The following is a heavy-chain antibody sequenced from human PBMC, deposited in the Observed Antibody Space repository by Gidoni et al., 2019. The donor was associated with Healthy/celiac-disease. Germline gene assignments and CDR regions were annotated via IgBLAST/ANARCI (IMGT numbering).Heavy chain of an antibody. V-gene: IGHV6-1*01. Sequence: QVQLQQSGPGLVKPSQTLSLTCAISGDSASSNSAAWNWIRQSPSRGLEWLGRTYYRSKWYNDYAVSVKSRITINPDTSKNQFSLQLNSVTPEDTAVYYCARGLFSSGWWVSSSDYFDYWGQGTLVTVSS. J-gene: IGHJ4*02. D-gene: IGHD6-19*01. CDR2: TYYRSKWYN. CDR1: GDSASSNSAA. CDR3: ARGLFSSGWWVSSSDYFDY.